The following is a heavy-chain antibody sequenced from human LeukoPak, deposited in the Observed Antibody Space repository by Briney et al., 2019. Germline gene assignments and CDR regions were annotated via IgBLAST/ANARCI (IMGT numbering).Heavy chain of an antibody. V-gene: IGHV1-69*05. J-gene: IGHJ5*02. CDR3: AKDKSANWFDP. CDR2: IIPIFGTA. Sequence: SVKVSCKASGGTYSSYAISWVRQAPGQGLEWMGGIIPIFGTANYAQKFQGRVTITTDESTSTAYMELSSLRAEDTAVYYCAKDKSANWFDPWGQGTLVTVSS. CDR1: GGTYSSYA.